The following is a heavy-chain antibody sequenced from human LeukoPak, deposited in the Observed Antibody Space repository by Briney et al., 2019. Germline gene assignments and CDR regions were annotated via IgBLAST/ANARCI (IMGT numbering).Heavy chain of an antibody. Sequence: NPSETLSLTCTVSGGSLSSYYWSWIRQPPGKGLEWIGYIYYSGSTNYNPSLKSRVTISVDTSKNQFSLKLSSVTAADTAVYYCARHEAAALSSLDYWGQGTLVTVSS. CDR2: IYYSGST. D-gene: IGHD6-13*01. V-gene: IGHV4-59*08. CDR3: ARHEAAALSSLDY. CDR1: GGSLSSYY. J-gene: IGHJ4*02.